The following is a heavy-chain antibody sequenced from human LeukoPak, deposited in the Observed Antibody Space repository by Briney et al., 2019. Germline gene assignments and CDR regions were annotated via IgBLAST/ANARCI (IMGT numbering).Heavy chain of an antibody. D-gene: IGHD2-15*01. V-gene: IGHV4-39*07. J-gene: IGHJ4*02. Sequence: PSETLSLTCTVSGGSISSSSYYWGWIRQPPGKGLEWIGSIYYSGSTYYNPSLKSRVTISVDTSKNQFSLKLSSVTAADTAVYYCARDRSSCSGGSCTDVLDYWGQGTLVTVSS. CDR3: ARDRSSCSGGSCTDVLDY. CDR2: IYYSGST. CDR1: GGSISSSSYY.